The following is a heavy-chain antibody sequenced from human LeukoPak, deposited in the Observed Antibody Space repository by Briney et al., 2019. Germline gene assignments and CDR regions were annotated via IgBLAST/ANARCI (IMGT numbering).Heavy chain of an antibody. CDR1: GGSFSGYY. J-gene: IGHJ6*03. CDR3: ARGRSSSTFRYYYYMDV. D-gene: IGHD2/OR15-2a*01. CDR2: INHSGST. Sequence: PSETLSLTCAVYGGSFSGYYWSWIRQPPGKGLEWIGEINHSGSTNYNPSLKSRVTISVDASKNQFSLKLSSLTAADTAVYYCARGRSSSTFRYYYYMDVWGKGTTVTVSS. V-gene: IGHV4-34*01.